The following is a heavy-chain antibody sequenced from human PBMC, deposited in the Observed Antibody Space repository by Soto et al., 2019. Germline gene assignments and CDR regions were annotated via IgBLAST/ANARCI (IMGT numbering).Heavy chain of an antibody. Sequence: GGSLRLSCAASGFSLTTYAMSWVRQAPGKGLEWVSTTGISGRTTYYADSVKGRFTVSRDDSKNTLDLQMSSLRDEETAVYYCATVHNTSRSFDYWGQGTLVTVSS. D-gene: IGHD1-20*01. CDR1: GFSLTTYA. CDR2: TGISGRTT. CDR3: ATVHNTSRSFDY. V-gene: IGHV3-23*01. J-gene: IGHJ4*02.